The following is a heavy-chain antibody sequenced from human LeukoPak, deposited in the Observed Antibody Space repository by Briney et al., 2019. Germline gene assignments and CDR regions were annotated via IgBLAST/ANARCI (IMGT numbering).Heavy chain of an antibody. V-gene: IGHV4-59*12. D-gene: IGHD5-12*01. CDR3: AREYSGYDWSTQKIDY. CDR2: IYYSGST. Sequence: SETLSLTCTVSGGSISSYYWSWIRQPPGKGLEWIGYIYYSGSTNYNPSLKSRVTISVDTSKNQFSLQLNSVTPEDTAVYYCAREYSGYDWSTQKIDYWGQGTLVTVSS. J-gene: IGHJ4*02. CDR1: GGSISSYY.